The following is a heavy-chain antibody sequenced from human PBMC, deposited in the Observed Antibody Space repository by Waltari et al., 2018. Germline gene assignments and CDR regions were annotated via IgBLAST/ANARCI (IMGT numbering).Heavy chain of an antibody. CDR3: TRDLYGSGGDWFDP. Sequence: EVRLAESGGGLVKPGGSMSLSCTALGFDFRDYDLNWVRQAPGTGLEWVSSIGGTHSNIFYADSVKGRFTVSRDNAKNSLYLQMDNLRAEDSGLYFCTRDLYGSGGDWFDPWGQGTLVTVSS. CDR1: GFDFRDYD. V-gene: IGHV3-21*03. CDR2: IGGTHSNI. J-gene: IGHJ5*02. D-gene: IGHD3-10*01.